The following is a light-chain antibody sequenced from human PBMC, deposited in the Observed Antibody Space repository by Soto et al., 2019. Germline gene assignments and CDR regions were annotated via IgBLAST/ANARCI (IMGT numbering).Light chain of an antibody. J-gene: IGKJ4*01. CDR3: LRDHDVPLA. Sequence: ENVLTQSPGTLSLSPGERATLSCRASQSVSSSYLAWYQQKPGQAPRLLIYGASSRATGIPDRFSGSGSGTDFTLTISRLEPEDFAMYYCLRDHDVPLAFGGGTKVELK. CDR2: GAS. V-gene: IGKV3-20*01. CDR1: QSVSSSY.